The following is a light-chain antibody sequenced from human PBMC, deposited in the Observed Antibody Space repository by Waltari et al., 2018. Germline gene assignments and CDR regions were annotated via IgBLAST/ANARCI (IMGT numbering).Light chain of an antibody. Sequence: EVVMTQSPATLSVFPGESATLSCRASQTVATNLAWYQQRPGQAPRLLIFDASTRAPSVPAKFSGSGSGTEFTLTIRSLQSEDSAIYYCQQYNRWPPITLGQGTRLEI. CDR3: QQYNRWPPIT. J-gene: IGKJ5*01. V-gene: IGKV3-15*01. CDR1: QTVATN. CDR2: DAS.